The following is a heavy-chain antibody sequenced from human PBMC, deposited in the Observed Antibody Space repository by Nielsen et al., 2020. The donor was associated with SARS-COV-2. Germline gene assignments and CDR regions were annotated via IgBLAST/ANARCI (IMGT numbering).Heavy chain of an antibody. CDR2: ISGGGSGT. CDR3: AKDKVTGSSDYLDS. Sequence: GGSLRLSCAASGFTFGSYAMSWVRQAPGKGLEWVSTISGGGSGTYYADSVKGRFTISRDNSRNTLYLQMNSLRGEDTAVYYCAKDKVTGSSDYLDSWGQGTRVTVSS. V-gene: IGHV3-23*01. J-gene: IGHJ4*02. D-gene: IGHD2-21*02. CDR1: GFTFGSYA.